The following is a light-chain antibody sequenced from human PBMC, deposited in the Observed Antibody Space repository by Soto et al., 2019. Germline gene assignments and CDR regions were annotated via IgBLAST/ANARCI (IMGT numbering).Light chain of an antibody. CDR3: AAWDDSLNDYV. CDR2: SNN. Sequence: QAVVTQPPSASGTPGQRVTISCSGSSSNIGSDTVNWYQQLPGTAPKLLISSNNQRPSGVPDRFSGSKSGTSASLAISGLQSEDEADYYCAAWDDSLNDYVFGTGTQLTVL. V-gene: IGLV1-44*01. J-gene: IGLJ1*01. CDR1: SSNIGSDT.